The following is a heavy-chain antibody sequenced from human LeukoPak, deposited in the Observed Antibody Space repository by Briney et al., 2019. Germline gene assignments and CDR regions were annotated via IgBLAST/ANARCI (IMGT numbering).Heavy chain of an antibody. V-gene: IGHV3-53*01. Sequence: GGSLRLSCAASGFTVSSNYMSWVRQAPGKGLEWVSVIYSGGSTYYADSVKGRFTISRDNSKNTLYLQMNSLRAEDTAVYYCARGAGYNYPYYFDYWGQGTLVTVSS. CDR2: IYSGGST. D-gene: IGHD5-24*01. J-gene: IGHJ4*02. CDR1: GFTVSSNY. CDR3: ARGAGYNYPYYFDY.